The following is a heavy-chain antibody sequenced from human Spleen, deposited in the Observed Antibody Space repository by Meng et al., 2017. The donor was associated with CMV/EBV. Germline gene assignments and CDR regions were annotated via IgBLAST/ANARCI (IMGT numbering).Heavy chain of an antibody. CDR1: GFTFSSYA. V-gene: IGHV3-23*01. D-gene: IGHD1-14*01. Sequence: GESLKISCAASGFTFSSYAMSWVRQAPGKGLEWVSAISGSGGSTYYADSVKGRFTISRDNSKNTLYLQMNSLRAEDTAVYYCTRGPFRPEAFHVWGQGTVVTVSS. CDR3: TRGPFRPEAFHV. CDR2: ISGSGGST. J-gene: IGHJ3*01.